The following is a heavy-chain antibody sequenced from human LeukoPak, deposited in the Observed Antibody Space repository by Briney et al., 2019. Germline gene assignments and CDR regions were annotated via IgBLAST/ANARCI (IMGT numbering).Heavy chain of an antibody. CDR2: IFYNDTT. Sequence: SETLSLTCSVSGGSITTTSYYWGWIRQPPGKGLEWIGSIFYNDTTYYNPSLKSRVAISIDTSRDQFSLKLSSVTAADTAVYYCARVPYDSSGYFYSRNFDFWGQGTLVTVSS. CDR1: GGSITTTSYY. D-gene: IGHD3-22*01. V-gene: IGHV4-39*07. J-gene: IGHJ4*02. CDR3: ARVPYDSSGYFYSRNFDF.